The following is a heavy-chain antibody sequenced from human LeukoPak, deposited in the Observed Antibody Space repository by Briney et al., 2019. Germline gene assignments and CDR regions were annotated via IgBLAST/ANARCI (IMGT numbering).Heavy chain of an antibody. D-gene: IGHD3-22*01. CDR1: GYTFTGYY. V-gene: IGHV1-18*04. CDR3: ARARSPSYDSSGYYYEYYFDY. CDR2: ISAYNGNT. J-gene: IGHJ4*02. Sequence: GASVKVSCKASGYTFTGYYMHWVRQAPGQGLEWMGWISAYNGNTNYAQKLQGRVTMTTDTSTSTAYMELRSLRSDDTAVYYCARARSPSYDSSGYYYEYYFDYWGQGTLVTVSS.